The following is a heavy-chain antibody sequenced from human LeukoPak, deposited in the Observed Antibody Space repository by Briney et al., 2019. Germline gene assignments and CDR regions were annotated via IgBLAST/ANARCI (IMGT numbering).Heavy chain of an antibody. D-gene: IGHD3-3*01. Sequence: GGSLRLPCAVSGFTFSSYWMSWVRQAPGKGLEWVANIKQDGSEKSYVDSVKGRFTISRDNAKNSLYLQMNSLRAEDTAVYYCARYSTGLNRFLEWLFFDYWGQGTLVTVSS. CDR3: ARYSTGLNRFLEWLFFDY. V-gene: IGHV3-7*01. CDR2: IKQDGSEK. CDR1: GFTFSSYW. J-gene: IGHJ4*02.